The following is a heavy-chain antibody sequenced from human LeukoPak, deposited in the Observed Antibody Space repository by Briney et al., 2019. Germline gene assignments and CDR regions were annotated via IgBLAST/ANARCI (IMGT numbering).Heavy chain of an antibody. CDR2: IYSSGST. CDR1: GGSISGYY. Sequence: SETLSLTCTVSGGSISGYYWIWIRQPAGKGLEWIGRIYSSGSTNYNPSLKSRVTMSVDTSKNQFSLMLTSVTAADTAVYYCARDSYSGYDYWGQGTLVTVSP. D-gene: IGHD5-12*01. V-gene: IGHV4-4*07. J-gene: IGHJ4*02. CDR3: ARDSYSGYDY.